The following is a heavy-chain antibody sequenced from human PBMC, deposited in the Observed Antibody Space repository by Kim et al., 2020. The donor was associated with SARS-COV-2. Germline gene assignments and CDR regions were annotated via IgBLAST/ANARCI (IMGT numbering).Heavy chain of an antibody. CDR3: AKDPVGAINWYFDL. CDR1: GFTFSSYG. D-gene: IGHD1-26*01. V-gene: IGHV3-30*18. Sequence: GGSLRLSCAASGFTFSSYGMHWVRQAPGKGLEWVAVISYDGSNKYYADSVKGRFTISRDNSKNTLYLQMNSLRAEDTAVYYCAKDPVGAINWYFDLWGRGTLVTVSS. J-gene: IGHJ2*01. CDR2: ISYDGSNK.